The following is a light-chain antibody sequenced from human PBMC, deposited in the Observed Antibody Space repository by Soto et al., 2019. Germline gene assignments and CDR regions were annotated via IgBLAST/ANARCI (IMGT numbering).Light chain of an antibody. CDR2: AAS. J-gene: IGKJ4*01. CDR1: QGISNS. Sequence: DIQMTQSPSSLSASVGDRVTITCRASQGISNSLAWYQQNAGKSPKLLIYAASSLQSGVPSRFSGSGSGTDFSLTISSLQPEDVANYYCQTYNSARVTFGGGTKVEIK. CDR3: QTYNSARVT. V-gene: IGKV1-27*01.